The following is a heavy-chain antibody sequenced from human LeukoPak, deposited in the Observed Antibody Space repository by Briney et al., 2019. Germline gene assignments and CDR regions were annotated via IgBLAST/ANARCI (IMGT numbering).Heavy chain of an antibody. J-gene: IGHJ4*02. V-gene: IGHV3-48*02. CDR1: GFTFSSYS. D-gene: IGHD3-10*01. CDR3: ARDSAYVGSGSYFDY. Sequence: PGGPLRLSCAASGFTFSSYSMNWVRQAPGEGLEWVSYISSSSSAIYYADSVKGRFTISRDNAKNSLYLQMNSLRDEDTAVYYCARDSAYVGSGSYFDYWGQGTLVTVSS. CDR2: ISSSSSAI.